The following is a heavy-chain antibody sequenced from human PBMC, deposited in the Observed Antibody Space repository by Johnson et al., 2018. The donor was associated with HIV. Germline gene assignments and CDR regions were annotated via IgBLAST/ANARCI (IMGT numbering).Heavy chain of an antibody. Sequence: MLLVESGGGVVQPGRSLRLSCAASGFTVNSNYINWVRQAPGKGLECVSGIYSGGRTYYADSVKGRFTISRDNSKNTLYLQMNSLRAEDTAVYFCARDRRYYDSSGYYHDAFDIWGQGTMVTVSS. CDR1: GFTVNSNY. CDR3: ARDRRYYDSSGYYHDAFDI. V-gene: IGHV3-66*01. CDR2: IYSGGRT. D-gene: IGHD3-22*01. J-gene: IGHJ3*02.